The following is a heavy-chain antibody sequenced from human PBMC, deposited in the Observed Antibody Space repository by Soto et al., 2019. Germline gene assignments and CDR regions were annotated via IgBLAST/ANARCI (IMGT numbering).Heavy chain of an antibody. D-gene: IGHD3-10*01. CDR3: ARDRMFRAPLGCFAP. J-gene: IGHJ5*02. Sequence: GSLRLSCAASGFTFSSYAMHWFRQAPGKGLEWVAVISYDGSNKYYADSVKGRFTISRDNSKNTLYLQMNSLRAEDTAVYYCARDRMFRAPLGCFAPWARGPLVTVSS. V-gene: IGHV3-30-3*01. CDR2: ISYDGSNK. CDR1: GFTFSSYA.